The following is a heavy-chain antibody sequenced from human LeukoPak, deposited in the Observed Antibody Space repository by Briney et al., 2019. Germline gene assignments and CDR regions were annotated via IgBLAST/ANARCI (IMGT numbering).Heavy chain of an antibody. Sequence: PGGSLRLSCAASGFTFSSYWMHWVRQAPGKGLVWVSRINSDGSSTSYADSVKGRFTISRDNAKNTLYLQMNSLRAEDTAVYYCAREGAYYDSSGYYYYYYMDVSRKGTTVTVSS. CDR3: AREGAYYDSSGYYYYYYMDV. J-gene: IGHJ6*03. D-gene: IGHD3-22*01. V-gene: IGHV3-74*01. CDR1: GFTFSSYW. CDR2: INSDGSST.